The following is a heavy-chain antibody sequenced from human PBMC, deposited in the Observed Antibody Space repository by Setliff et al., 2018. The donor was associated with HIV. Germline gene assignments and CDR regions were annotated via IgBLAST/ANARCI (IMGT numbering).Heavy chain of an antibody. V-gene: IGHV4-4*09. CDR3: ARTPEAYDQYFFDR. D-gene: IGHD3-22*01. J-gene: IGHJ4*02. CDR1: DDPLNSCS. CDR2: IYTSGST. Sequence: SETLSLTCTVSDDPLNSCSWSWIRQPPGKGLEWIGYIYTSGSTNYNPSLEGRVTISVDTSKNQFSLKLSSATAADTAVYYWARTPEAYDQYFFDRWGQGTLVTVSS.